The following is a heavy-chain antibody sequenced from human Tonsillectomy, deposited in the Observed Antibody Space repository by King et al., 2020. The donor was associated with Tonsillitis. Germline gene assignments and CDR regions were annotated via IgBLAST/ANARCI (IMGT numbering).Heavy chain of an antibody. Sequence: VQLVESGGGLVQPGGSLRLSCVVSGLTFSTYNMNWVRQAPGKGLEWVSFISATTNDIYYADSVKGRFTISRDNAKKSLYLQMNTLRAEDTAVYYCVRAQSGSTYGYYYGGQGTLVTVPS. D-gene: IGHD3-22*01. CDR3: VRAQSGSTYGYYY. CDR1: GLTFSTYN. V-gene: IGHV3-48*01. CDR2: ISATTNDI. J-gene: IGHJ4*02.